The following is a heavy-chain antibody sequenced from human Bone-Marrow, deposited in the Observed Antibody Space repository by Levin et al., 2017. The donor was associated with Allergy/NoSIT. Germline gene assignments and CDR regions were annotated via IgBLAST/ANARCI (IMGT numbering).Heavy chain of an antibody. D-gene: IGHD3/OR15-3a*01. CDR1: GVSMVGYY. J-gene: IGHJ6*03. Sequence: SQTLSLTCTVSGVSMVGYYWSWIRQPPGKGLEWITYISYNGRTKYNPSLKSRVTISVDTTKNQFSLKLSSVNAADTAVYFCARGWYDVSAITGMYYYYYYVDVWGKGATVTVSS. CDR3: ARGWYDVSAITGMYYYYYYVDV. CDR2: ISYNGRT. V-gene: IGHV4-59*01.